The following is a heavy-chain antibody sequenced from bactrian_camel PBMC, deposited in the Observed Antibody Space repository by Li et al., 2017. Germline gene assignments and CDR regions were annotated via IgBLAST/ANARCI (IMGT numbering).Heavy chain of an antibody. CDR1: GFTGSLYG. CDR2: LKTGGNSP. CDR3: AAGRRYCSDNYRDWLDY. D-gene: IGHD4*01. Sequence: VQLVESGGGLVQPGGSLRLSCAASGFTGSLYGMSWVRQTPGKEPEGIASLKTGGNSPHYADSVKGRFTMTRDSAENTVYLQMNTLKPEDTAMYSCAAGRRYCSDNYRDWLDYWGQGTQVTVS. J-gene: IGHJ4*01. V-gene: IGHV3S40*01.